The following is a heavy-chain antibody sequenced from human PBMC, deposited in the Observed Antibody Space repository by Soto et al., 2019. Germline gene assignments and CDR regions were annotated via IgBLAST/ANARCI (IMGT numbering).Heavy chain of an antibody. CDR1: GYTLTELS. J-gene: IGHJ4*02. CDR2: FDPEDGET. D-gene: IGHD6-25*01. Sequence: ASEKVSCTVSGYTLTELSMHWVRQAPGKGLEWMGGFDPEDGETIYEQKLQGRVTMTEDTSTDTAYMELSRLKSDDTAVYYCARDRTDQEIAADPYFDYWCQGTLVTVSS. V-gene: IGHV1-24*01. CDR3: ARDRTDQEIAADPYFDY.